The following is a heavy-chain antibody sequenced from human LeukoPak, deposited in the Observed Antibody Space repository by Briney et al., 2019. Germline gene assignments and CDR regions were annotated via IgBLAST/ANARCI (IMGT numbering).Heavy chain of an antibody. CDR3: ARDDPPYSSSRTFDY. Sequence: ASVKVSCKASGYTFTSYYMHWVRQAPGQGLKWMGIINPSGGSTSYAQKFQGRVTMTRDTSTSTVYMELSSLRSGDTAVYYCARDDPPYSSSRTFDYWGQGTLVTVSS. V-gene: IGHV1-46*01. CDR2: INPSGGST. CDR1: GYTFTSYY. J-gene: IGHJ4*02. D-gene: IGHD6-13*01.